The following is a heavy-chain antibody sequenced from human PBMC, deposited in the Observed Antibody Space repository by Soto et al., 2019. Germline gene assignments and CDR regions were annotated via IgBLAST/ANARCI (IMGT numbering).Heavy chain of an antibody. D-gene: IGHD6-19*01. CDR3: ARDSRAVARTFPLVGFGYYYYGMAV. CDR2: IYHSGRT. CDR1: GGTISSSNW. Sequence: PSETLTLTCAVSGGTISSSNWWSGVRQPPGKGLEGSGEIYHSGRTKYNPSLKRRVTISGDKSKNQFSLKRSSVTAADTAVYYDARDSRAVARTFPLVGFGYYYYGMAVWGQGTTVTV. J-gene: IGHJ6*02. V-gene: IGHV4-4*02.